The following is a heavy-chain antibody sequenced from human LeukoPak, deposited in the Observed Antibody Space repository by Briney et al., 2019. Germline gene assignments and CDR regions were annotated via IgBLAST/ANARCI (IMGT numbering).Heavy chain of an antibody. CDR1: GFTFSSYA. CDR3: AREGYDSSGYDY. D-gene: IGHD3-22*01. J-gene: IGHJ4*02. CDR2: ISYDGSNK. V-gene: IGHV3-30*04. Sequence: GGSLRLSCAASGFTFSSYAMHWVRQAPGKGLEWVAVISYDGSNKYYADSVKGRFTISRDNSKNTLYLQVNSLRAEDTAVYYCAREGYDSSGYDYWGQGTLVTVSS.